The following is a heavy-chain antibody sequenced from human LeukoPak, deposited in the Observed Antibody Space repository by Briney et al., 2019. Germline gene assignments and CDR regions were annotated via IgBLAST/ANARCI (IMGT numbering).Heavy chain of an antibody. D-gene: IGHD1-26*01. CDR2: MNSDGSSA. Sequence: GGSLRLSCAASGFTFSSFWMHWVRQAPGKGLVWVSRMNSDGSSAGYADSVKGRFTISRDNAKNTLYLQMNSLRAEDTAVYYCASKLVVGATKYDYFDYGGQGTLVTVYS. V-gene: IGHV3-74*01. CDR3: ASKLVVGATKYDYFDY. CDR1: GFTFSSFW. J-gene: IGHJ4*02.